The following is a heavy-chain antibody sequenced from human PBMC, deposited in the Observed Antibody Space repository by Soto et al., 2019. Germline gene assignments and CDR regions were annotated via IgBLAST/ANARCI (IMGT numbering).Heavy chain of an antibody. Sequence: QVQLVESGGGVVQPGRSLRLSCAASGFTFSSYAMHWVRQAPGKGLEWVAVISYDGSNKYYADSVKGRFTISRDNSKNTLYLKTSSLGAEDTAVYYCARDPLWGTAMVLWYFELWGRGTLVTVYS. J-gene: IGHJ2*01. CDR1: GFTFSSYA. CDR3: ARDPLWGTAMVLWYFEL. D-gene: IGHD5-18*01. CDR2: ISYDGSNK. V-gene: IGHV3-30-3*01.